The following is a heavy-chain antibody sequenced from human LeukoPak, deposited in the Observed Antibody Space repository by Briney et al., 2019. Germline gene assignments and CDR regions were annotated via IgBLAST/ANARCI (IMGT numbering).Heavy chain of an antibody. CDR1: GVTFSSNY. J-gene: IGHJ4*02. Sequence: PGGSLRLSCAASGVTFSSNYMSWVGQAPGKGLEWGAGISERGGSTNYADSVKGRFTISRDNPKNTLYLQMNSLRSEDTAVYFCAKRGVVIRAVLVVGFHKEAYYFDSWGQGALVTVSS. D-gene: IGHD2-15*01. CDR2: ISERGGST. CDR3: AKRGVVIRAVLVVGFHKEAYYFDS. V-gene: IGHV3-23*01.